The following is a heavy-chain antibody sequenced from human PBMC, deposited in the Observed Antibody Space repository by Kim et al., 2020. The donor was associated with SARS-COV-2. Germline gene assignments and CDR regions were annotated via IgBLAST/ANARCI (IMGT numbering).Heavy chain of an antibody. J-gene: IGHJ4*02. D-gene: IGHD6-13*01. Sequence: SETLSLTCTVSGGSISSYYWSWIRQPPGKGLEWIGYIYYSGSTNYNPSLKSRVTISVDTSKNQFSLKLSSVTAADTAVYYCARFKLPPTGIAAAGYYFDYWGQGTLVTVSS. V-gene: IGHV4-59*01. CDR2: IYYSGST. CDR1: GGSISSYY. CDR3: ARFKLPPTGIAAAGYYFDY.